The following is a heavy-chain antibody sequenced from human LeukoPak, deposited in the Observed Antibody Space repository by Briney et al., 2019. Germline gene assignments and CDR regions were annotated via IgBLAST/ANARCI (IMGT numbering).Heavy chain of an antibody. D-gene: IGHD5-18*01. Sequence: HGGSLRLSFATSGFPFETNAMSWVRQAPGKGLEWVATIGNTETFYADSVTGRFTISRDNSKNTVNLQMNRLRVEDTAIYYCAKDWIQFNRVFDCFDSWGQGTLVTVSS. V-gene: IGHV3-23*01. CDR3: AKDWIQFNRVFDCFDS. CDR1: GFPFETNA. CDR2: IGNTET. J-gene: IGHJ4*02.